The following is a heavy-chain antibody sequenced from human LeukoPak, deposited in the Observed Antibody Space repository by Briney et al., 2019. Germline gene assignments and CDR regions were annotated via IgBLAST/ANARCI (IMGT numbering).Heavy chain of an antibody. V-gene: IGHV3-23*01. J-gene: IGHJ6*02. CDR2: ISGSGGST. Sequence: GGSLRLSCAASGFTFSSYAMSWVRQAPGRGLEWVSAISGSGGSTYYADSVKGRFTISRDNSKNTLYLQMNSLRAEDTAVYYCAKDPQAWLWSSGQVALYYYGLDVWGQGTTVTVSS. D-gene: IGHD6-19*01. CDR3: AKDPQAWLWSSGQVALYYYGLDV. CDR1: GFTFSSYA.